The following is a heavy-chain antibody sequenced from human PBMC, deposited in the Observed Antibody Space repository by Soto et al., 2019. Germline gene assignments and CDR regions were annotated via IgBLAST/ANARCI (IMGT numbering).Heavy chain of an antibody. V-gene: IGHV4-59*01. J-gene: IGHJ5*02. CDR3: ARSRMTTRFDNWFDP. CDR2: IYYSGST. Sequence: PSETLSLTCTVSGGSISSYYWSWIRQPPGKGLEWIGYIYYSGSTNYNPSLKSRVTISVDTSKNQFSLKLSSVTAADTAVYYCARSRMTTRFDNWFDPWGQGTLVTVS. D-gene: IGHD4-4*01. CDR1: GGSISSYY.